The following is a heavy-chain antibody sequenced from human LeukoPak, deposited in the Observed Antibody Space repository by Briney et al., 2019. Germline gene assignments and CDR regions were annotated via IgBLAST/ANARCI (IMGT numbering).Heavy chain of an antibody. CDR2: ISPYSGDT. CDR1: GYIFINYG. Sequence: ASVKVSCKASGYIFINYGINWLRQAPGQGLEWMGWISPYSGDTDYAQKLQGRVTMTTDRSTTTAYMELRRLGFDDTAVYYCARTSGVSVAGSPYYFDFWGQGTLITVSS. D-gene: IGHD6-13*01. J-gene: IGHJ4*02. V-gene: IGHV1-18*01. CDR3: ARTSGVSVAGSPYYFDF.